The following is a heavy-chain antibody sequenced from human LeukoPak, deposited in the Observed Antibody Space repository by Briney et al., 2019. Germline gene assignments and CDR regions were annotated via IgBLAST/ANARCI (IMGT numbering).Heavy chain of an antibody. Sequence: ASVKVSCKASGYTFTSYAMHWVRQAPGQRLEWMGWINAGNGNTKYSQKFQGRVTITRDTSASTAYMGLSSLRSEDTAVYYCARAKTKSNYYDSSGYYDYWGQGTLVTVSS. CDR2: INAGNGNT. CDR1: GYTFTSYA. J-gene: IGHJ4*02. D-gene: IGHD3-22*01. CDR3: ARAKTKSNYYDSSGYYDY. V-gene: IGHV1-3*01.